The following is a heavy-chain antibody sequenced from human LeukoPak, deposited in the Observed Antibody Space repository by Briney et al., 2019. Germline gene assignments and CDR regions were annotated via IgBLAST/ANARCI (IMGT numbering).Heavy chain of an antibody. V-gene: IGHV1-18*01. D-gene: IGHD2-2*01. CDR1: GYTYTNYG. Sequence: ASVKVSCKTSGYTYTNYGVSWVRQAPGQGLEWMGWISAYNGNADYAHKLQGRVTMSADTSTSTAYMELRSVRSDDTAVYYCARVGVYGTTTTCLDYWGQGTLVTVSS. CDR2: ISAYNGNA. J-gene: IGHJ4*02. CDR3: ARVGVYGTTTTCLDY.